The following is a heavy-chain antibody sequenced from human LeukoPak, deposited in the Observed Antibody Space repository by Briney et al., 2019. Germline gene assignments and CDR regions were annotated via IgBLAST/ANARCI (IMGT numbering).Heavy chain of an antibody. V-gene: IGHV1-2*02. CDR2: INPNSGGT. J-gene: IGHJ4*02. CDR3: ARAGFGELLSHFDY. CDR1: GYTFTGYY. Sequence: ASVKVSCKASGYTFTGYYMHWVRQAPGQGLEWMGWINPNSGGTNYAQKFQGRVTMTRDASISTAYMELSRLRSDDTAVYYCARAGFGELLSHFDYWGQGTLVTVSS. D-gene: IGHD3-10*01.